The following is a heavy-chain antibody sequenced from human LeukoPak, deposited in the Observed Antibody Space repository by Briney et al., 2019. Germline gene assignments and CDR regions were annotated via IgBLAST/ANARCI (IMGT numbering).Heavy chain of an antibody. V-gene: IGHV1-2*02. D-gene: IGHD4-11*01. CDR2: INPNSGGT. CDR1: GYTFTGYY. Sequence: GASVKVSCKASGYTFTGYYMHGVRQAPGQGLEWMGCINPNSGGTNYAQKFQGRVTMTRDTSISTAYMELSRLRSDDTAVYYCARVTVTPPPRRNYYYYYMDVWGKGTTVTVSS. CDR3: ARVTVTPPPRRNYYYYYMDV. J-gene: IGHJ6*03.